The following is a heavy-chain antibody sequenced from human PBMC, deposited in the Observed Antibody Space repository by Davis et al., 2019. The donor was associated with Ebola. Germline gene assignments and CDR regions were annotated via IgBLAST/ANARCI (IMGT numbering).Heavy chain of an antibody. D-gene: IGHD3-16*01. CDR3: ARVRTILLGHYYYYYMDV. CDR1: GFTFSDYW. J-gene: IGHJ6*03. CDR2: INIDGSKT. V-gene: IGHV3-74*01. Sequence: GESLKISCAASGFTFSDYWMHWVRQAPGKGLVWVSRINIDGSKTSYADSVKGRFTISRDNAKNSLYLQMNSLRAEDTAVYYCARVRTILLGHYYYYYMDVWGKGTTVTVSS.